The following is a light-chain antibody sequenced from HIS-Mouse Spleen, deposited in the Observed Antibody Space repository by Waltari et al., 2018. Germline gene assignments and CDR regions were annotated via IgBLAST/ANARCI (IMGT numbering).Light chain of an antibody. Sequence: QSVLTQPPSVSGAPGQRVPIPCPGSSPHIGAGYDVHWYQQLPGTAPKLLIYGNSNRPSGVPDRFSGSKSGTSASLAITGLQAEDEADYYCQSYDSSLRKVFGGGTKLTVL. V-gene: IGLV1-40*01. CDR3: QSYDSSLRKV. J-gene: IGLJ3*02. CDR1: SPHIGAGYD. CDR2: GNS.